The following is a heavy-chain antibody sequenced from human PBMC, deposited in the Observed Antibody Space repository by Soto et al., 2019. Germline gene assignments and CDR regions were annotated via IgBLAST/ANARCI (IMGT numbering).Heavy chain of an antibody. CDR1: GYTFTSYY. Sequence: QVQLVQSGAEVKKPGASVKVSCKASGYTFTSYYMHWVRQAPGQGLEWMGIINPSGGSTSYAQKFQGRVTMTRDTSTSTVYMELSSLRSEDTAVYYCARVSYENWATPWGYYFDYWGQGTLVTVSS. CDR2: INPSGGST. J-gene: IGHJ4*02. D-gene: IGHD7-27*01. CDR3: ARVSYENWATPWGYYFDY. V-gene: IGHV1-46*03.